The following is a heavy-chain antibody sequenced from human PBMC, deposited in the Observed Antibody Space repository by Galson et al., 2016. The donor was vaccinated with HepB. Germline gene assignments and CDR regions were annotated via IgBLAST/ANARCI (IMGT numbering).Heavy chain of an antibody. D-gene: IGHD3-3*01. Sequence: PALVKPTQTLTLPCTFSGFSLSTSGVGVGWIRQPPGKALEWLALIYWNDDKRYSPSLKSRLTITKDTSKNQVVLTMTNMDPVDTATYYCAHSNYDFWSGYYTGADYWGQGTLVTVSS. J-gene: IGHJ4*02. CDR2: IYWNDDK. CDR3: AHSNYDFWSGYYTGADY. V-gene: IGHV2-5*01. CDR1: GFSLSTSGVG.